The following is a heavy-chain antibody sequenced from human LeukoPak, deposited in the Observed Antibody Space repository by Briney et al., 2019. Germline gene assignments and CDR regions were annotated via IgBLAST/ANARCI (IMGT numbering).Heavy chain of an antibody. CDR2: IRYDGSNK. D-gene: IGHD2-15*01. V-gene: IGHV3-30*02. Sequence: GGSLRLSFAASGFTFSSYAMHCVRQAPGKGLEWVAFIRYDGSNKYYADSVKGRFTISRDNSKNTLYLQMNSLRAEDTAVYYCARGYCSGGSCLHFDHWGQGNLVTVSS. CDR3: ARGYCSGGSCLHFDH. J-gene: IGHJ4*02. CDR1: GFTFSSYA.